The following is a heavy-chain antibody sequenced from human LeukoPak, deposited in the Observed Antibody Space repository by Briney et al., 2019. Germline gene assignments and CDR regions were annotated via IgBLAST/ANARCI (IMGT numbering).Heavy chain of an antibody. CDR3: ERARMVRGVITDVDY. V-gene: IGHV1-69*01. J-gene: IGHJ4*02. CDR1: GGTFSSYA. CDR2: IIPIFGTA. D-gene: IGHD3-10*01. Sequence: SVKVSCKASGGTFSSYAISWVRQAPGHGLEWMGGIIPIFGTANYAQKFQGRVTITADESTSTAYMELSSLRSEDTAVYYCERARMVRGVITDVDYWGQGTLVTVSS.